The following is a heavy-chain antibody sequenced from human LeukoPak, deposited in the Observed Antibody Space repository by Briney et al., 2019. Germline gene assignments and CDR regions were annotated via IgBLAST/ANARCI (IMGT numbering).Heavy chain of an antibody. CDR2: ISAHNGNT. Sequence: ASVKVFCKASGYTFTSYGISWVRQAPGQGLEWMGWISAHNGNTNYAQKLQGRVTITGDTSASTAYMELSSLRSEDTAVYYCARGSCSSTSCFMDVWGQGTTVTVSS. V-gene: IGHV1-18*01. D-gene: IGHD2-2*01. CDR1: GYTFTSYG. CDR3: ARGSCSSTSCFMDV. J-gene: IGHJ6*02.